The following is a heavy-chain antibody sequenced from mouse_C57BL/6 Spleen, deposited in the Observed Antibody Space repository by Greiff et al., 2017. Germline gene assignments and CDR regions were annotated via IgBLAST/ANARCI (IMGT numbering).Heavy chain of an antibody. CDR3: ARGGYYGSSLDFDV. CDR2: IDPSDSYT. V-gene: IGHV1-69*01. CDR1: GYTFTSYW. Sequence: VQLQQSGAELVMPGASVKLSCKASGYTFTSYWMHWVKQRPGQGLEWIGEIDPSDSYTNYNQKFKGKSTLTVDKSTSTAYMQLSSLTSEDSAVYDCARGGYYGSSLDFDVWGTGTTVTGSS. J-gene: IGHJ1*03. D-gene: IGHD1-1*01.